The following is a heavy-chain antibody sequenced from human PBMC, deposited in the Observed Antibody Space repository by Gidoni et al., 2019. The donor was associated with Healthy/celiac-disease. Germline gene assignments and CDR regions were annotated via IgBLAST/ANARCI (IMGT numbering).Heavy chain of an antibody. V-gene: IGHV3-30*01. J-gene: IGHJ6*02. CDR1: GSTFRSYA. CDR3: ARDPGGPNKYYYYYGMDV. D-gene: IGHD2-8*02. CDR2: ISYDGSNK. Sequence: QVQLVESGGGVVQPGRSLRLSCAASGSTFRSYAMHWVRQAPGKGLEGVAVISYDGSNKYYADSVKGRFTISRDNSKNTLYLQMNSLRAEETAVYYCARDPGGPNKYYYYYGMDVWGQGTTVTVSS.